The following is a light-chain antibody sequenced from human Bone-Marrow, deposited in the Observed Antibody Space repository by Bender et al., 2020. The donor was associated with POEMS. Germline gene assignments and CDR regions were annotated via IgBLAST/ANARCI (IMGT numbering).Light chain of an antibody. CDR2: EGS. CDR1: SSDVVNYNL. Sequence: QSALTQPASVSGSPGQSITISCSASSSDVVNYNLVSWYQQHPGKPPKLVIYEGSKWPSGVSHRFSGSKSGNTASLRISGLQAEDEADYYCCSHAGGFPVFGGGTTLTVL. V-gene: IGLV2-23*01. CDR3: CSHAGGFPV. J-gene: IGLJ3*02.